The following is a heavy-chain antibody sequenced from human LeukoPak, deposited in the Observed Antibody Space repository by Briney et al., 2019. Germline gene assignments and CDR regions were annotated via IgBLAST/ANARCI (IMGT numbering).Heavy chain of an antibody. J-gene: IGHJ4*02. V-gene: IGHV3-7*04. Sequence: GGSLRLSCVASGFPFSSYWMTWVRQAPGMGLEWVANIKQDGSKKSYVDSVKGRFTISRDNAKNSLYLQMNSLRAEDTAIYYCTRVGYIDEGVDYWGQGTLVTVSS. CDR3: TRVGYIDEGVDY. CDR1: GFPFSSYW. CDR2: IKQDGSKK. D-gene: IGHD5-24*01.